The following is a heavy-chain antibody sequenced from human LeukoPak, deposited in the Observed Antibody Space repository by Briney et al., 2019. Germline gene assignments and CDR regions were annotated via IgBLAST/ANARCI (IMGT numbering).Heavy chain of an antibody. D-gene: IGHD6-13*01. Sequence: SQTLSLTCTVSGGSISSGSYYWSWIRQPAGKGLEWIGRIYTSGSTNYNPSLKSRVTMSVDTSKNQFTLKLSSVTAADTAVYYCARDRLYSSSWQDYYYYMDVWGKGTTVTVSS. CDR3: ARDRLYSSSWQDYYYYMDV. CDR2: IYTSGST. V-gene: IGHV4-61*02. CDR1: GGSISSGSYY. J-gene: IGHJ6*03.